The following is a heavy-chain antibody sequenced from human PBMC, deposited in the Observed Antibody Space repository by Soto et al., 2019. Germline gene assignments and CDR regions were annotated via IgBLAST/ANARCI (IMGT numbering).Heavy chain of an antibody. CDR2: ISAYNGNT. D-gene: IGHD3-16*02. V-gene: IGHV1-18*01. CDR1: GYTFTSYG. J-gene: IGHJ4*02. CDR3: ARVWGLRLGELSLGAAD. Sequence: QVQLVQSGAEVKKPGASVKVSCKASGYTFTSYGISWVRQAPGQELEWMGWISAYNGNTNYAQKLQGRVTMTTDTSTRTAYMELRSLRSDDTAVYYCARVWGLRLGELSLGAADWGQGTLVTVTS.